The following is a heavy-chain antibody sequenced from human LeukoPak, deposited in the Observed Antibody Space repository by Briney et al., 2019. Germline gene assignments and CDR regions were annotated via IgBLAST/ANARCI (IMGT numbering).Heavy chain of an antibody. CDR3: AREVGDGYNRDAFDI. D-gene: IGHD5-24*01. CDR1: GITFSSYG. J-gene: IGHJ3*02. CDR2: ISSTGGTT. V-gene: IGHV3-23*01. Sequence: PGGSLRLSCAASGITFSSYGMSWVRQAPGKGLEWVSSISSTGGTTYYADSVKGRFTISRDNAKNTLYLQMNSLRAEDTAVYYCAREVGDGYNRDAFDIWGQGTMVTVSS.